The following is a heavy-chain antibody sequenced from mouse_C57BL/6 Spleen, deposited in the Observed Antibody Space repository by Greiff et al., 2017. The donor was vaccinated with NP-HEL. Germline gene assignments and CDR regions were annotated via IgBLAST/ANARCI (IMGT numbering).Heavy chain of an antibody. CDR2: INPNYGTT. CDR1: GYSFTDYN. Sequence: VQLQQSGPELVKPGASVKISCTASGYSFTDYNMNWVKQSHGKSLEWIGVINPNYGTTSYNQKFKGKATLTVDQSSSTAYMQLKSLTSEDTAVYYCATSISAVPWFAYWGQGTLGTVSA. V-gene: IGHV1-39*01. J-gene: IGHJ3*01. D-gene: IGHD1-1*01. CDR3: ATSISAVPWFAY.